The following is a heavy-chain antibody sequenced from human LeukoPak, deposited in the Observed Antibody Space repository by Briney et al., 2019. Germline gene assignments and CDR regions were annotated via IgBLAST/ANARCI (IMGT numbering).Heavy chain of an antibody. CDR2: IKQDGTEK. Sequence: GGSLRLSCAASAFTFSNYWMNWVRQIPGKGLEWVANIKQDGTEKNYVGSVKGRFTISRDNAKKSLYLQLNSLRGDDTAIYYCAGGNGWLIDLWGQGTLVTVSS. D-gene: IGHD6-19*01. J-gene: IGHJ4*02. V-gene: IGHV3-7*04. CDR3: AGGNGWLIDL. CDR1: AFTFSNYW.